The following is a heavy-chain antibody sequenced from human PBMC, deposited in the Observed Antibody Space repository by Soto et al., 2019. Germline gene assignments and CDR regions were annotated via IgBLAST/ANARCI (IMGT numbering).Heavy chain of an antibody. CDR3: ARGAFPYYFDY. CDR2: INVDGSGT. Sequence: GGSLRLSCAASGFTFGNYWMHWVRQAPGKGLVWVSRINVDGSGTNYADSVKGRFTISRDNAKNTLYPQMNSLRAEDTAVYYCARGAFPYYFDYWGQGPLVTVSS. CDR1: GFTFGNYW. J-gene: IGHJ4*02. D-gene: IGHD3-3*02. V-gene: IGHV3-74*01.